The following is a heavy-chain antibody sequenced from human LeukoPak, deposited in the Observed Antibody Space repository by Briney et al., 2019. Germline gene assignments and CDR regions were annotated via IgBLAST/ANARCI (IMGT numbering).Heavy chain of an antibody. CDR3: ARDKGTVATYYYYYMDV. CDR1: GYTFTSYG. J-gene: IGHJ6*03. D-gene: IGHD6-19*01. CDR2: ISAHNGNT. Sequence: ASVKVSCKASGYTFTSYGISWVRQAPGPGLEWMGWISAHNGNTNYEEKLQGRVTMTTDTSTSTAYMELRSLRSDDTAVYYCARDKGTVATYYYYYMDVWGKGTTVTVSS. V-gene: IGHV1-18*01.